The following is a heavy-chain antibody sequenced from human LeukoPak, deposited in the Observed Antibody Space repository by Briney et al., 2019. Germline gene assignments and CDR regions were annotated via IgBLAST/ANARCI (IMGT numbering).Heavy chain of an antibody. V-gene: IGHV3-23*01. Sequence: GGSLRLSCAASGFIFSTYAMTWLRQAPGKGLEWVSALSASGFNTYYADSVKGRFTISRDNFKNMLYLQMNSLRAEDTAVYYCAKVVLDSSGCYLDYWGQGALVTVSS. D-gene: IGHD3-22*01. J-gene: IGHJ4*02. CDR3: AKVVLDSSGCYLDY. CDR1: GFIFSTYA. CDR2: LSASGFNT.